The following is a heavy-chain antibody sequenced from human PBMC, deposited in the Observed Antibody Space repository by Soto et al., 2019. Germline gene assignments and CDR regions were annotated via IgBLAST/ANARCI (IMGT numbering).Heavy chain of an antibody. CDR3: GHRVVASLGYYFDY. D-gene: IGHD5-12*01. CDR2: IYWDEVK. V-gene: IGHV2-5*02. J-gene: IGHJ4*02. Sequence: QITLKESGPTLVKPTQTLTMTCTFSGFSLSSTSVAVGWIRQPPGKALGWLALIYWDEVKRYTPFLKSRLTTTKDPSKNHVFLTLTLIHPADTATHYCGHRVVASLGYYFDYWGQGTLVTFSS. CDR1: GFSLSSTSVA.